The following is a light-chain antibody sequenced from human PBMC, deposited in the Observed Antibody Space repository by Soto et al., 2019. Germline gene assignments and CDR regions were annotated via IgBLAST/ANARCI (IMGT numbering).Light chain of an antibody. J-gene: IGKJ5*01. CDR1: QSVSSN. Sequence: EIVMTQSPATLSVSPGERATLSCRASQSVSSNLAWYQQKPGQAPRLLIYDAYNRATGIPPRLSGSGSGTDFTLTISSLEPEDSAVYYCQQRHMWPITFGQGTRLEIK. CDR3: QQRHMWPIT. CDR2: DAY. V-gene: IGKV3-11*01.